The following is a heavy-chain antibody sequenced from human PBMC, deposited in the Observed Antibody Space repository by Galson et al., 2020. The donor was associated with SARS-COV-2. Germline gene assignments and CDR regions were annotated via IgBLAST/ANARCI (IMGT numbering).Heavy chain of an antibody. V-gene: IGHV4-4*02. Sequence: SETLSLTCTVSGDSISSHNWWSWVRQYPGKGLEWIGEIHHSGSTNYNPYLKSRVTISVDKSQNQFSLNLRSMTAADTAVYFCARIGPTACAFYAFDIWGQGTMVTVSS. J-gene: IGHJ3*02. CDR3: ARIGPTACAFYAFDI. D-gene: IGHD5-18*01. CDR1: GDSISSHNW. CDR2: IHHSGST.